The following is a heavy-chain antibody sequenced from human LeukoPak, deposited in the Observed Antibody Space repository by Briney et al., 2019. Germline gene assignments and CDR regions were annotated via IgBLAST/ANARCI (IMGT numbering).Heavy chain of an antibody. V-gene: IGHV5-51*01. D-gene: IGHD3-22*01. J-gene: IGHJ3*02. CDR3: ARHKMIVVGRGTYDI. CDR2: IYPDNSDT. Sequence: GESLNISCKASGYSFTNYWIGWVRQMPGKGLEWMGIIYPDNSDTRHSPSFQGQVTISADKSITTAYLQWSSLKASDTAMYYCARHKMIVVGRGTYDIWGQGTMVTVSS. CDR1: GYSFTNYW.